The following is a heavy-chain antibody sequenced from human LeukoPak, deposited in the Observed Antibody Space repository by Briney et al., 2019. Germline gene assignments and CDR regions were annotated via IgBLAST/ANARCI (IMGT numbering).Heavy chain of an antibody. V-gene: IGHV1-69*06. D-gene: IGHD4-17*01. J-gene: IGHJ4*02. CDR1: GGTFSSYA. CDR3: ARDRQGYGYGDYFSDY. CDR2: IIPIFGTA. Sequence: SVKVSCKASGGTFSSYAISWVRQAPGQGLEWMGGIIPIFGTANYAQKFQGRVTITADKSTSTAYMELSSLRSEDTAVYYCARDRQGYGYGDYFSDYWGQGTLVTVSS.